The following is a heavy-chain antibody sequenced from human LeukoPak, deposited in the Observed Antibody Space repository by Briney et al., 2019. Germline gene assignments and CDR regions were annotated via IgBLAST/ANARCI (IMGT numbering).Heavy chain of an antibody. CDR1: TFAINIYA. V-gene: IGHV3-23*01. CDR3: AKDPNGDYVGAFDS. D-gene: IGHD4-17*01. Sequence: GGSLRLSCTPSTFAINIYAMTGVGQAPGKGLEWVSSITVNGGDIYYADSVRGRFTISRDNSKNTLYLQMNSLRAEDTAVYYCAKDPNGDYVGAFDSWDQGTMVTVSS. J-gene: IGHJ3*02. CDR2: ITVNGGDI.